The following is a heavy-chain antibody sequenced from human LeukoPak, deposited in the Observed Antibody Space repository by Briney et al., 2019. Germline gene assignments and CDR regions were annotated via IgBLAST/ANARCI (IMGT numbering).Heavy chain of an antibody. V-gene: IGHV3-21*04. Sequence: GGSLRLSCAASGFTFSSYSMNWVRQAPGKGLEWVSSISSSSSYIYYADSVKGRFTISRDNAKNSLYLQMNSLRAEDTAVYYCAKDHDYLAPGLKGYFDYWGQGTLVTVSS. J-gene: IGHJ4*02. CDR3: AKDHDYLAPGLKGYFDY. D-gene: IGHD4-11*01. CDR2: ISSSSSYI. CDR1: GFTFSSYS.